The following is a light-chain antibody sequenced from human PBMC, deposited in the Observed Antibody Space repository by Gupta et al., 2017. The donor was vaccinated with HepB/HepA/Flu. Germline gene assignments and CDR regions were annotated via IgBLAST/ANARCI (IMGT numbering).Light chain of an antibody. CDR2: GKN. CDR1: SIISYD. Sequence: SSELTQDPAVSVALGQKARLTCQGDSIISYDASGYQQKQGQAPVLVIYGKNNRPSGIPDPFSGSSSGNTASLTITGAQAEDEADYYCNSRDSSGNHLVFGGGTKLTVL. V-gene: IGLV3-19*01. J-gene: IGLJ3*02. CDR3: NSRDSSGNHLV.